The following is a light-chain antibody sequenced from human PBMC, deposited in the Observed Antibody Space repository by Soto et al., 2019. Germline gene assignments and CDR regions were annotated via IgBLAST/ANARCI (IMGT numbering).Light chain of an antibody. CDR2: LEGSGNY. Sequence: QPVLTQPSSASASLGSSVSLTCTLSSGHSFYVIAWHQQQPGTAPRYLMKLEGSGNYNKGSGVPERFSGSSSGADRYLTISNLQSEDEGDYYCESWDSNTRVFGGGTQLTVL. J-gene: IGLJ3*02. CDR1: SGHSFYV. V-gene: IGLV4-60*03. CDR3: ESWDSNTRV.